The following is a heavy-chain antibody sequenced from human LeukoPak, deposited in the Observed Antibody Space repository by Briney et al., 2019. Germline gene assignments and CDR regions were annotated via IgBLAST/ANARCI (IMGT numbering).Heavy chain of an antibody. D-gene: IGHD3-16*01. CDR2: VYYSGST. CDR3: ARHQGDAGDY. Sequence: SETLSLTCTVSGGSISRSSYYWGWIRQPPGKGLEWIGSVYYSGSTYYNPSLKSRVTISVDTSNNQFSLSLSSVTAADTAVYYCARHQGDAGDYWGQGTLVTVSS. CDR1: GGSISRSSYY. J-gene: IGHJ4*02. V-gene: IGHV4-39*01.